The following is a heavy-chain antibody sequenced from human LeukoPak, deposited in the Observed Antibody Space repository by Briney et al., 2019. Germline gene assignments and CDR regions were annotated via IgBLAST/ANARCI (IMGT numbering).Heavy chain of an antibody. V-gene: IGHV4-30-2*01. CDR2: IYHSGST. J-gene: IGHJ4*02. Sequence: PSQTLSLTCTVSGGSISSGGYYWSWIRQPPGKGLEWIGYIYHSGSTYYNPSLKSRVTISVDRSKNEFSLKLSSVTAADTAVYYCARDPSGMVGFDYWGQGTLVTVSS. CDR3: ARDPSGMVGFDY. D-gene: IGHD2-15*01. CDR1: GGSISSGGYY.